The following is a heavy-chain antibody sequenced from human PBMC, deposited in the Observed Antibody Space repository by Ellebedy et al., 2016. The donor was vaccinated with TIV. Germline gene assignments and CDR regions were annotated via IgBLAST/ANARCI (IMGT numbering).Heavy chain of an antibody. J-gene: IGHJ6*02. CDR2: INPSGGST. V-gene: IGHV1-46*04. CDR1: GYTFTSYY. CDR3: ARDRTYYEFWSGRDEVSPYGMDV. D-gene: IGHD3-3*01. Sequence: AASVKVSCKASGYTFTSYYMHWVRQAPGQGLEWMGIINPSGGSTSYAQKLQGRLTMTRDTSTSTAYMELSSLRSEDTAVYYCARDRTYYEFWSGRDEVSPYGMDVWGQGTTVTVSS.